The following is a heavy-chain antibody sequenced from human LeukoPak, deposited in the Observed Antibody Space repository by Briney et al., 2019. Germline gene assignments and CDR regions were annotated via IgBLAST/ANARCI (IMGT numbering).Heavy chain of an antibody. J-gene: IGHJ4*02. CDR1: GFSFTNYW. CDR3: VSQEVVPH. D-gene: IGHD2-15*01. V-gene: IGHV3-7*01. CDR2: VKEDGTTK. Sequence: GGSLRLSCAASGFSFTNYWMSWVRQAPGKGLEWVANVKEDGTTKQYVDSVKGRFTISRDNTKDSLYLQMDSLRAEDTAVYYCVSQEVVPHWGQGTLVSVSS.